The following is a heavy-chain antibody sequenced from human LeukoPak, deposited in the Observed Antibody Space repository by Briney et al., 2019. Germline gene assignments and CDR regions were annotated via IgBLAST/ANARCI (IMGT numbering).Heavy chain of an antibody. J-gene: IGHJ5*02. CDR3: ARSMVTTSPDWIDP. CDR2: IYYSGST. CDR1: GGSISSYY. Sequence: SETLSLTCTVSGGSISSYYWNWIRQPPGKGLEWIGYIYYSGSTNYNPSLKSRVTISVDTSKNQFSLKLSSVTAADTAVYYCARSMVTTSPDWIDPWGQGTLVTVSS. V-gene: IGHV4-59*01. D-gene: IGHD4/OR15-4a*01.